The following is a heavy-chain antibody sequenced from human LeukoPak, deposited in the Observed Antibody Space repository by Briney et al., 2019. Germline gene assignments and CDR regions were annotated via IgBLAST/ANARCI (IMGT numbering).Heavy chain of an antibody. CDR3: ARVSGSYSLYYYMDV. CDR1: GFTFSNYA. V-gene: IGHV3-30*04. Sequence: GGSLRLSCAASGFTFSNYAMHWVRQAPGKGLEWVAVISYDRSNKYYADSVKGRFTISRDNSKNTLYLQMNRLRAEDTAVYYCARVSGSYSLYYYMDVWGKGTTVTVSS. CDR2: ISYDRSNK. J-gene: IGHJ6*03. D-gene: IGHD1-26*01.